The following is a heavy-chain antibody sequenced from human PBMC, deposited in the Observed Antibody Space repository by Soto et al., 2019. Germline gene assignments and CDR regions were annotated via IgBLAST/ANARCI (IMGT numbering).Heavy chain of an antibody. CDR1: GFTFSRYW. CDR3: ARLLYYYESSGYGAFDI. Sequence: AGGSLRLSCAASGFTFSRYWMTWVRQAPGKGLEWVAKIKQDGSEKYYVDSVKGRSTISRDNAKNSLYLQMNSLRAEDTAVYYCARLLYYYESSGYGAFDIWGQGTMVTVSS. D-gene: IGHD3-22*01. J-gene: IGHJ3*02. CDR2: IKQDGSEK. V-gene: IGHV3-7*01.